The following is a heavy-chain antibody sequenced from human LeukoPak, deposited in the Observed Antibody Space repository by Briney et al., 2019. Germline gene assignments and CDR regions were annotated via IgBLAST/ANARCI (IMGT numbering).Heavy chain of an antibody. CDR3: ARSNYYFDY. CDR2: FSPGLSET. CDR1: GYSFSDYW. J-gene: IGHJ4*02. V-gene: IGHV5-51*01. Sequence: LGESREISFQCSGYSFSDYWIGWVRQMPGKGLEWMGIFSPGLSETRHRPSFQGQVTISADKSISTAYLQWSSLKASDTAMYYCARSNYYFDYWGQGTVDRVSS. D-gene: IGHD2-8*01.